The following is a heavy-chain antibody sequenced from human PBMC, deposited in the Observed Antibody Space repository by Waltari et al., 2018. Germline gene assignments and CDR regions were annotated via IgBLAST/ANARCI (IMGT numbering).Heavy chain of an antibody. CDR2: VGPEDGET. CDR3: ATPAMVVAAIP. V-gene: IGHV1-69-2*01. J-gene: IGHJ5*02. Sequence: EVQLVQSGAEVKKPGATVKISCKASGYTFTDYYMHWVQPAPGKGLEWMGRVGPEDGETSYAEKFQGRVTITADTSTDTAYMELSSLRSEDTAVYYCATPAMVVAAIPWGQGTLVTVSS. D-gene: IGHD2-21*01. CDR1: GYTFTDYY.